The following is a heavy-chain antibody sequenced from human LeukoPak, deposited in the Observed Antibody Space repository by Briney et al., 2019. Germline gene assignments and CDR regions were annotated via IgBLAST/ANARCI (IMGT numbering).Heavy chain of an antibody. CDR3: ARGVTVTTDF. CDR2: LSSSGGST. D-gene: IGHD4-17*01. Sequence: SGGSLRPSCVASGFFFSNYDMNWVRQAPGKGLEWVSGLSSSGGSTFYADSVKGRFTISRDNSKNTVYLQMNSLRGEDTAIYYCARGVTVTTDFWGQGTLVTVSS. V-gene: IGHV3-23*01. J-gene: IGHJ4*02. CDR1: GFFFSNYD.